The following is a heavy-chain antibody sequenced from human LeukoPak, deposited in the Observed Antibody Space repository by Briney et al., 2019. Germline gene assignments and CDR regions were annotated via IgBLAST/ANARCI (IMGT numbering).Heavy chain of an antibody. D-gene: IGHD6-13*01. V-gene: IGHV4-34*01. CDR2: INHSGGT. Sequence: PSETLSLTCAVYGGSFSGYYWSWIRQPPGKGLKWLGEINHSGGTNYNPSLKSRVTISVDTSKNQFSLKLSSVTAADTAVYYCARAYPGYSSSWYGKWGQGTLVTVSS. CDR1: GGSFSGYY. CDR3: ARAYPGYSSSWYGK. J-gene: IGHJ4*02.